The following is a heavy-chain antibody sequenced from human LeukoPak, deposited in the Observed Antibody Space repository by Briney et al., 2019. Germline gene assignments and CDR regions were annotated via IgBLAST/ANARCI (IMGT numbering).Heavy chain of an antibody. V-gene: IGHV4-39*07. D-gene: IGHD3-10*01. J-gene: IGHJ4*02. CDR1: GGSISSSSYY. Sequence: SETLSLTCTVSGGSISSSSYYWGWIRQPPGKGLEWIGSIYYSGGTYYKPSLKSRVTISVDTSKNQFSLKLSSVTAADTAVYYCARQTTMVRGVIIAPGGFDYWGQGTLVTVSS. CDR2: IYYSGGT. CDR3: ARQTTMVRGVIIAPGGFDY.